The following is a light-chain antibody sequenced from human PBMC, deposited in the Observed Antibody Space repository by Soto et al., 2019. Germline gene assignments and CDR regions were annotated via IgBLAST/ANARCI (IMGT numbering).Light chain of an antibody. Sequence: DIQLTQSPSFLSASVGDRVTITCRASQGINNYLAWYQQKPGKAPKLLIHSAFTLQSGVPSRFSGSGSGTEFTLTISSLQPEDVATYYCQQRNSYPITFGQGTRLEIK. CDR3: QQRNSYPIT. CDR2: SAF. V-gene: IGKV1-9*01. CDR1: QGINNY. J-gene: IGKJ5*01.